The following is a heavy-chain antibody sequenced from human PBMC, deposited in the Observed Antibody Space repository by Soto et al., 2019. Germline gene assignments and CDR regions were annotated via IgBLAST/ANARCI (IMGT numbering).Heavy chain of an antibody. Sequence: PSETLSLTCTVSGDSISSSRYYWCWVRQPPGKGLEWIGSIYHRGSTYYSPSLKSRVTISVDTSKNQFSLKLSSVTAADTAVYYCSRLFRPTTGYWPRIICYHFDYWGQGTLVTVSS. D-gene: IGHD2-2*01. J-gene: IGHJ4*02. CDR1: GDSISSSRYY. V-gene: IGHV4-39*01. CDR3: SRLFRPTTGYWPRIICYHFDY. CDR2: IYHRGST.